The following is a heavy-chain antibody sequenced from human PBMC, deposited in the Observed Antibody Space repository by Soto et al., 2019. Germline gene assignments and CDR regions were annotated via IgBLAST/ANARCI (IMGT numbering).Heavy chain of an antibody. Sequence: GGSLRLSCAPSGFTFSSYAMTWVRQAPGKGLEWVSVITYNGDNTYYADSVKGRFTISRDSSKYTLFLQMNSLRVEDAAVYYCARALAKFCTGGRCYGLDYWGQGTLVTVSS. D-gene: IGHD2-15*01. V-gene: IGHV3-23*01. CDR1: GFTFSSYA. CDR2: ITYNGDNT. J-gene: IGHJ4*02. CDR3: ARALAKFCTGGRCYGLDY.